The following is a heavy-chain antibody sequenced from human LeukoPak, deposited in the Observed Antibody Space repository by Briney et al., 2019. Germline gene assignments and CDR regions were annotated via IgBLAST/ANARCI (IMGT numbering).Heavy chain of an antibody. J-gene: IGHJ4*02. Sequence: PSETLSLTCAVYGGSFSGYYWSWIRQPPGKGLEWIGEINHIGSTNYNPSLKSRVTISLDTSKNQFSLKLSSVTAADTAVYYCAREHTYSNYVLSRRRGDYFDYWGQGTLVTVSS. CDR1: GGSFSGYY. V-gene: IGHV4-34*01. CDR2: INHIGST. CDR3: AREHTYSNYVLSRRRGDYFDY. D-gene: IGHD4-11*01.